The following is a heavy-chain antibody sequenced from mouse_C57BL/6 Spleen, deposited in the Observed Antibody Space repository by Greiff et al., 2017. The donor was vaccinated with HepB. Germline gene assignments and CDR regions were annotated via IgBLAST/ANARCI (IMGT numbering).Heavy chain of an antibody. CDR2: INPNNGGT. D-gene: IGHD2-13*01. J-gene: IGHJ4*01. CDR3: ARSCCDIYAMDY. V-gene: IGHV1-18*01. Sequence: EVQLQQSGPELVKPGASVKIPCKASGYTFTDYNMDWVKQSHGKSLEWIGDINPNNGGTIYNQKFKGKATLTVDKTSSTAYMELRSLTSEYTAVYYCARSCCDIYAMDYWGQGTSVTVSS. CDR1: GYTFTDYN.